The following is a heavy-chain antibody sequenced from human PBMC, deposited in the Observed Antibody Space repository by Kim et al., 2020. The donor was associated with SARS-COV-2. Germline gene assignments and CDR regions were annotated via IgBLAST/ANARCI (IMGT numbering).Heavy chain of an antibody. J-gene: IGHJ6*02. CDR3: AWASSGMDV. CDR2: INQEVSAY. V-gene: IGHV3-7*04. Sequence: GGSLRLSCAASGFIFNNSWMAWVRQAPGKGLEWVANINQEVSAYNYVDSVKGRFTISRDNAKNSLYLRMNSLRVEDTVVYYCAWASSGMDVWGQRTTGTVS. D-gene: IGHD6-6*01. CDR1: GFIFNNSW.